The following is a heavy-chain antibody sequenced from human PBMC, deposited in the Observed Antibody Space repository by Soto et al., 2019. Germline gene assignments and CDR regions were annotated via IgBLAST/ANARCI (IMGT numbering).Heavy chain of an antibody. CDR2: INPNSGGT. CDR3: ARAPLRTRPDYYYGMDV. J-gene: IGHJ6*02. D-gene: IGHD6-6*01. Sequence: QVQLVQSGAEVKKPGASVKVSCKASGYTFTGYYMHWVRQAPGQGLEWMGWINPNSGGTNYAQKFQGWVTMTRDTSISTAYMELSRLRSDDTAVYYCARAPLRTRPDYYYGMDVWGQGTTVTVSS. CDR1: GYTFTGYY. V-gene: IGHV1-2*04.